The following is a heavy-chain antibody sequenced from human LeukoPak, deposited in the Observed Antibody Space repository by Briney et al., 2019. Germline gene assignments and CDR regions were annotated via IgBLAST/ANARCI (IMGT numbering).Heavy chain of an antibody. CDR2: ISYDGSNK. D-gene: IGHD3-22*01. CDR3: ARDPRPIYYYDSSGYFGNFDY. Sequence: GGSLRLSCAASGFTFSSYAMHWVRQAPGKGLEWVAVISYDGSNKYYADSVKGRFTISRDNSKNTLYLQMNSLRAEDTAVYYCARDPRPIYYYDSSGYFGNFDYWGRGTLVTVSS. V-gene: IGHV3-30-3*01. J-gene: IGHJ4*02. CDR1: GFTFSSYA.